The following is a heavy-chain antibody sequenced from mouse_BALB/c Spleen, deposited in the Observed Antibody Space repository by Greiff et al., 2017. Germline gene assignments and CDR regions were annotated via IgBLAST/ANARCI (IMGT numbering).Heavy chain of an antibody. Sequence: VQLQQPGAELVKPGASVKLSCKASGYTFTSYYMYWVKQRPGQGLEWIGGINPSNGGTNFNEKFKSKATLTVDKSSSTAYMQLSSLTSEDSAVYYCTRSGGNYPYAMDYWGQGTSVTVSS. D-gene: IGHD2-1*01. CDR1: GYTFTSYY. CDR2: INPSNGGT. J-gene: IGHJ4*01. CDR3: TRSGGNYPYAMDY. V-gene: IGHV1S81*02.